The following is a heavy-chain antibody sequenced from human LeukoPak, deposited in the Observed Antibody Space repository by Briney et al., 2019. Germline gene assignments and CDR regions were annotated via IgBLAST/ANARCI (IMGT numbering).Heavy chain of an antibody. J-gene: IGHJ4*02. CDR1: GFPFSSYW. Sequence: GGSLRLSCVASGFPFSSYWMTWVRQAPGKGLEWVANIKQDGSKKSYVDSVKGRFTISRDNAKNSLYLQMNSLRAEDTAIDYCTRVGYIDEGIDYWGQGTLVTVSS. D-gene: IGHD5-24*01. V-gene: IGHV3-7*04. CDR3: TRVGYIDEGIDY. CDR2: IKQDGSKK.